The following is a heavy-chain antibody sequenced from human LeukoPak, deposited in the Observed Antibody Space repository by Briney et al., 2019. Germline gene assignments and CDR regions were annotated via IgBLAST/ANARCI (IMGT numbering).Heavy chain of an antibody. CDR1: GGSISSSSYY. CDR3: ARSPLAYFDY. J-gene: IGHJ4*02. CDR2: IYYSGST. Sequence: SPSETLSLTCTVSGGSISSSSYYWGWIRQPPGKGLEWIGSIYYSGSTYYNPSLKSRVTISVDTSKNQFSLKLSSVTAADTAVYYCARSPLAYFDYWGQGTLVTVSS. V-gene: IGHV4-39*01.